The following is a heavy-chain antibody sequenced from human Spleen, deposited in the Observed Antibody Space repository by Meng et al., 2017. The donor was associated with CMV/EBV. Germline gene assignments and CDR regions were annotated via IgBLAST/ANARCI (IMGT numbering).Heavy chain of an antibody. CDR2: IYPSGST. Sequence: SETLSLTCAVYGGSFSSYYWSWIHQPPGKGLEWIREIYPSGSTNYNPSLKRRVTISVDTSTNQLSLNLSSVTAANPAVYDCARAIGYCSSTSCYTQVAYYGMDVWGQGTTVTVSS. D-gene: IGHD2-2*02. V-gene: IGHV4-34*01. CDR3: ARAIGYCSSTSCYTQVAYYGMDV. J-gene: IGHJ6*02. CDR1: GGSFSSYY.